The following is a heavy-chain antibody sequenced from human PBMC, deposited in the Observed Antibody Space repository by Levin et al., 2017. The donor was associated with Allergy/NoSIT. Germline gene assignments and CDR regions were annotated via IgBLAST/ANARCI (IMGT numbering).Heavy chain of an antibody. V-gene: IGHV3-23*01. D-gene: IGHD3-9*01. CDR1: GFTFNNYA. Sequence: GESLKISCTASGFTFNNYAMCWVRQAPGKGLECVSDINRNGATTLYADSVKGRFTVSRDNSKNTMYLQMNSLRAEDTAVYYCTSGDILTAYIPFPVEGEWGQGTLVTVSS. CDR2: INRNGATT. CDR3: TSGDILTAYIPFPVEGE. J-gene: IGHJ4*02.